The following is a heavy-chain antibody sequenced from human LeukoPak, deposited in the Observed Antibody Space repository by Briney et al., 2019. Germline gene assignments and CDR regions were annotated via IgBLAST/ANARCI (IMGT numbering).Heavy chain of an antibody. CDR1: GGTFSSYA. CDR3: ARWDRDSSSWGGDWFDP. CDR2: IIPIFGTA. V-gene: IGHV1-69*06. J-gene: IGHJ5*02. Sequence: GASVKVSCKASGGTFSSYAISWVRQAPGQGLELMGRIIPIFGTANYAQKFQGRVTITADKYTSTAYMELSSLRSEDTAVYYCARWDRDSSSWGGDWFDPWGQGTLVTVSS. D-gene: IGHD6-13*01.